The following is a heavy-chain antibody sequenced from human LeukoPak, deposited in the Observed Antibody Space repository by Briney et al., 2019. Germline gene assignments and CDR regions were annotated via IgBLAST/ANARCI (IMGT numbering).Heavy chain of an antibody. V-gene: IGHV4-61*02. Sequence: SETLSLTCTVSGGSISSGSYYWSWIRQPAGKGLEWIGRIYTSGSTNYNPSLKSRVTISVDTSKNQFSLKLSSVTAADTAVYYCARGGEEESIFGVVIQGVPPASDAFDIWGQGTMVTVSS. CDR2: IYTSGST. D-gene: IGHD3-3*01. J-gene: IGHJ3*02. CDR3: ARGGEEESIFGVVIQGVPPASDAFDI. CDR1: GGSISSGSYY.